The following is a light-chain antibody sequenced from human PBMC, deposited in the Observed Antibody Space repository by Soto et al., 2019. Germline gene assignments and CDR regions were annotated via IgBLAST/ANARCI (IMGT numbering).Light chain of an antibody. CDR1: QSVSSKY. CDR2: SAS. J-gene: IGKJ1*01. CDR3: QQYNDWPRT. V-gene: IGKV3-20*01. Sequence: EILLTQSPCTLSLSPGERATLSCGASQSVSSKYLDWYQQKPGKAPKVLIYSASSRATGIPDRFSGSGSGTYCTLTISSLPSEDFVVYYCQQYNDWPRTFGQGTKVDIK.